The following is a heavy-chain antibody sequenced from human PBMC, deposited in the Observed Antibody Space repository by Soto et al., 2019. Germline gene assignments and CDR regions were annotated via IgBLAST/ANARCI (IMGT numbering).Heavy chain of an antibody. CDR1: GGTFSSYA. CDR3: ARVEWSXYSSGFTPEYYYYGMDV. V-gene: IGHV1-69*13. J-gene: IGHJ6*02. D-gene: IGHD6-19*01. Sequence: SVKVSCKASGGTFSSYAISWVRQAPGQGLEWMGGIIPIFGTANYAQKFQGRVTITADESTSTAYMELSSLRSEDTAVYYCARVEWSXYSSGFTPEYYYYGMDVWGQGTTVTVSS. CDR2: IIPIFGTA.